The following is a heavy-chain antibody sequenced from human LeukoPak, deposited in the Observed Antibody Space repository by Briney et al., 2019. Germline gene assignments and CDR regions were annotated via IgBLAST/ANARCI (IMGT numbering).Heavy chain of an antibody. V-gene: IGHV3-53*01. CDR1: GFTVGSNY. D-gene: IGHD6-19*01. Sequence: GGSLRLSCAASGFTVGSNYMCWVRQAPGKGLEWVSVVYSGGNTYYADSVKGRLTISRDDSKNTLFLQMNSLRAEDTAVYYCAREYGSGTYLAFDIWGRGTMVTVSS. CDR2: VYSGGNT. J-gene: IGHJ3*02. CDR3: AREYGSGTYLAFDI.